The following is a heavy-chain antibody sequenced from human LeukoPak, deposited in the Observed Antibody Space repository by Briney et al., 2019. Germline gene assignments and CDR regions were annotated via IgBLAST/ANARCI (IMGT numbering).Heavy chain of an antibody. CDR2: INPSGGST. CDR1: GYTFTGYY. Sequence: ASVKVSCKASGYTFTGYYMHWVRQAPGQGLEWMGIINPSGGSTSYAQKFQGRVTMTRDTSTSTVCMELSSLRSEDTAVYYCARALPRDYYDYWGQGTLVTVSS. CDR3: ARALPRDYYDY. J-gene: IGHJ4*02. V-gene: IGHV1-46*01. D-gene: IGHD3-10*01.